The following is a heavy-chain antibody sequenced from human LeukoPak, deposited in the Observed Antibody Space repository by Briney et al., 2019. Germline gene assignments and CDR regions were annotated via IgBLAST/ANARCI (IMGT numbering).Heavy chain of an antibody. J-gene: IGHJ4*02. CDR1: GFTFSSYA. CDR3: AKGAYSSSWERGDY. CDR2: ISGSGGST. D-gene: IGHD6-13*01. V-gene: IGHV3-23*01. Sequence: TGGSLRLSCAASGFTFSSYAMSWVRQAPGKGLEWVSAISGSGGSTYYADSVKGRFTISRDNSKNTLYLQMNSLRAADTAVYYCAKGAYSSSWERGDYWGQGTLVTGSS.